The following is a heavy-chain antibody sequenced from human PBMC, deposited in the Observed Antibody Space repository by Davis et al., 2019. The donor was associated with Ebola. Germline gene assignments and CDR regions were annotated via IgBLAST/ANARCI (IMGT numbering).Heavy chain of an antibody. CDR2: ISGSGGST. CDR1: GFTFSSYA. Sequence: GESLKISCAASGFTFSSYAMSWVRQAPGKGLEWVSAISGSGGSTYYADSVKGRFTISRDNSKNTLYLQMNSLRAEDTAVYYCAKGLHDTYYYFDYWGQGTLVTVSS. V-gene: IGHV3-23*01. D-gene: IGHD3-22*01. CDR3: AKGLHDTYYYFDY. J-gene: IGHJ4*02.